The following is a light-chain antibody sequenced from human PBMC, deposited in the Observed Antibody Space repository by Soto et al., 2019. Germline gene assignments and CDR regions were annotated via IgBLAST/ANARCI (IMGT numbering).Light chain of an antibody. CDR2: GAS. CDR1: QSVSSSY. CDR3: QQYGSSNQT. V-gene: IGKV3-20*01. J-gene: IGKJ1*01. Sequence: EIVLTQSPGTLSLSPGERATLSCRASQSVSSSYLAWYQQKPGQAPRLLTYGASSRATGIPDRFSGSGSGTDFTLTISRLEPEDFAVYYCQQYGSSNQTFGQGTKVDIK.